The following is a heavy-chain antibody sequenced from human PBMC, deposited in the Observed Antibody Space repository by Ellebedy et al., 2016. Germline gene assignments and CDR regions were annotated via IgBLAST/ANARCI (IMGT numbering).Heavy chain of an antibody. J-gene: IGHJ4*02. V-gene: IGHV1-3*01. CDR3: ARDFLYGSGSYYNDDYFDY. CDR1: GYSFTFYA. D-gene: IGHD3-10*01. Sequence: ASVKVSCKASGYSFTFYAIHWVRQAPGQRIEWMGWINAGNGRTQYSQKFQGRVTITRDTTASTAYMELSSLRSEDTAIYYCARDFLYGSGSYYNDDYFDYWGQGTLVTVSS. CDR2: INAGNGRT.